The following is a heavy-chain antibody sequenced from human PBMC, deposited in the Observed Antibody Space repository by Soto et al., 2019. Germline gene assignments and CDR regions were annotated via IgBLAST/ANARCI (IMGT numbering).Heavy chain of an antibody. D-gene: IGHD3-16*02. V-gene: IGHV4-30-4*01. J-gene: IGHJ3*02. CDR1: GVSISSSSHY. CDR3: AREQDDYVWGSYRKTQDAFDI. Sequence: PSETLSLTCSVSGVSISSSSHYWSWIRQPPGKGLEWIGYIYYSGSTYYNPSLKSRVTISVDTSKNQFSLKLSSVTAADTAVYYCAREQDDYVWGSYRKTQDAFDIWGQGTMVTVSS. CDR2: IYYSGST.